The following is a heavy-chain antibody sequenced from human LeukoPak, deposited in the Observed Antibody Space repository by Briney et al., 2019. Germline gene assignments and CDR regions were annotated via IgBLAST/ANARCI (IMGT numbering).Heavy chain of an antibody. Sequence: SETLSLTCSVYGGSFRGYYWSWIRQSPEKGLEGIGQIYHTGSTNYNPSLASRVTISLDISKSQFSLKLTSVTAADTAVYYCARDDFGVALGGVWSIGTTVTVSS. CDR1: GGSFRGYY. V-gene: IGHV4-34*01. J-gene: IGHJ6*04. CDR2: IYHTGST. D-gene: IGHD3-3*01. CDR3: ARDDFGVALGGV.